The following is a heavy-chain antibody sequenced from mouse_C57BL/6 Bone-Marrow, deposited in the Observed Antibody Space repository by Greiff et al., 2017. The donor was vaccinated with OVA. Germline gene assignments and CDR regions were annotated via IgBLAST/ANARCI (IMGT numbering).Heavy chain of an antibody. Sequence: VQLQQPGAELVMPGASVKLSCKASGYTFTSYWMHWVKQRPGQGLEWIGEIDPSDSYTNYNQKFKGKSTLTVDKSSSTAYMQLSSLTSEATAVYYCARGPPGSIPGVGGTGTTVTVSS. V-gene: IGHV1-69*01. CDR3: ARGPPGSIPGV. D-gene: IGHD2-10*02. CDR1: GYTFTSYW. J-gene: IGHJ1*03. CDR2: IDPSDSYT.